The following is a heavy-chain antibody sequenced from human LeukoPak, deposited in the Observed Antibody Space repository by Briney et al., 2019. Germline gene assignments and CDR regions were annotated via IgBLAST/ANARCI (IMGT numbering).Heavy chain of an antibody. CDR2: ISYDGSNK. D-gene: IGHD4-17*01. CDR1: GFTFSSYA. J-gene: IGHJ4*02. CDR3: ARGGIYGDYDY. V-gene: IGHV3-30-3*01. Sequence: PGRSLRLSCAASGFTFSSYAMHWVRQAPGQGLEWVAVISYDGSNKYYADSVKGRFTISRDNSKNTLYLQMNSLRAEDTAVYYCARGGIYGDYDYWGQGTLVTVSS.